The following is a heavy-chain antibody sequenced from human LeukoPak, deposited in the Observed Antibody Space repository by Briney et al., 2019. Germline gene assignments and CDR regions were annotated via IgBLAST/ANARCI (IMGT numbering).Heavy chain of an antibody. CDR2: INPSGGST. CDR1: GYTFTSYY. D-gene: IGHD2-21*02. V-gene: IGHV1-46*01. Sequence: ASVKVSCKASGYTFTSYYMHWVRQAPGQGLEWMGIINPSGGSTSYAQRFQGRVTMTRDTSTSTVYMELSSLRSEDTAVYYCAREKMGDHSKKYNWFDPWGQGTLVTVSS. J-gene: IGHJ5*02. CDR3: AREKMGDHSKKYNWFDP.